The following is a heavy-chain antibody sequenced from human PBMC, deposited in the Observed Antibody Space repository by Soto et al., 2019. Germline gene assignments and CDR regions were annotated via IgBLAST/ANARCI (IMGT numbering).Heavy chain of an antibody. CDR2: IWYDGSNK. V-gene: IGHV3-33*01. Sequence: QVQLVESGGGVVQPGRSLRLSCAASGFSFSTYGMHWVRQAPGMGLDWVAVIWYDGSNKYYGDSVKGRFTISRDNSKNTLYLQMSSLRAEDTAVYYCARAVGTCDFWGQGTLVTVSS. CDR3: ARAVGTCDF. CDR1: GFSFSTYG. J-gene: IGHJ3*01. D-gene: IGHD2-21*02.